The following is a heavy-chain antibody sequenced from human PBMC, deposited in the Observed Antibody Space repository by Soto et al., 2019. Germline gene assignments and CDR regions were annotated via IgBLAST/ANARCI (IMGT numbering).Heavy chain of an antibody. CDR3: ARAATGTYGVFDY. V-gene: IGHV4-59*01. CDR1: GGSISGYY. J-gene: IGHJ4*02. CDR2: IYYTGST. D-gene: IGHD1-7*01. Sequence: LSLTCTISGGSISGYYWVWIRQPPGKGLERIGYIYYTGSTDYSPSLKSRVTISVETSKNQFSLKLTSVTAADTAVYYCARAATGTYGVFDYWGQGILVTVSS.